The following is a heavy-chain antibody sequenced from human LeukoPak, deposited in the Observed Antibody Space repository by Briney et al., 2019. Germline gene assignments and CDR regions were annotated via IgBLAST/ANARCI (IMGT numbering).Heavy chain of an antibody. V-gene: IGHV1-2*02. CDR3: ARGYCSSTSCYWAYYYYGMDV. CDR2: INPNSGGT. J-gene: IGHJ6*02. D-gene: IGHD2-2*01. Sequence: ASVKVSCKASGYTFTGYYMHWVRQAPGQGLEWMGWINPNSGGTNYAQKFQGRVTMTRDTSISTAYMELSRLRSDDTAVYYCARGYCSSTSCYWAYYYYGMDVWGQGTTVTVSS. CDR1: GYTFTGYY.